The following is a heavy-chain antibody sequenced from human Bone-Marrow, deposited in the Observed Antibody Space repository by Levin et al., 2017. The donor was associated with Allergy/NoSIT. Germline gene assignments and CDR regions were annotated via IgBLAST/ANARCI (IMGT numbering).Heavy chain of an antibody. CDR1: GFTFSSYG. J-gene: IGHJ4*02. CDR3: AKDGSTKMTTVTTKVVTNPFDY. V-gene: IGHV3-30*18. D-gene: IGHD4-17*01. Sequence: GESLKISCAASGFTFSSYGMHWVRQAPGKGLEWVAVISYDGSNKYYADSVKGRFTISRDNSKNTLYLQMNSLRAEDTAVYYCAKDGSTKMTTVTTKVVTNPFDYWGQGTLVTVSS. CDR2: ISYDGSNK.